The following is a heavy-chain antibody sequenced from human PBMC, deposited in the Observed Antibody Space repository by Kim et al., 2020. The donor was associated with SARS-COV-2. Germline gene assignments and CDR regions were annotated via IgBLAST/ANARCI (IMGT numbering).Heavy chain of an antibody. CDR2: IRSKAYGGTT. Sequence: GGSLRLSCTASGFTFGDYAMSWVRQAPGKGLEWVGFIRSKAYGGTTEYAASVKGRFTISRDDSKSIAYLQMNSLKTEDTAVYYCTRSPLDDSSGYLFDYWGQGTLVTVSS. CDR1: GFTFGDYA. CDR3: TRSPLDDSSGYLFDY. V-gene: IGHV3-49*04. J-gene: IGHJ4*02. D-gene: IGHD3-22*01.